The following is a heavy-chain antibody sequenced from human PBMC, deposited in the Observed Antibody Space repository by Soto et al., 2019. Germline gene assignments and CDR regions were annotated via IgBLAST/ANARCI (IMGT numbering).Heavy chain of an antibody. V-gene: IGHV4-39*01. CDR3: ARRGAAHTLGAFDI. D-gene: IGHD6-6*01. Sequence: QLQLQESGPGLVKPSETLSLTCTVSGGSISSSSYYWGWIRQPPGKGLEWIGSIYYSGSTYYNPSLKSRVTISVDTSKNQFSLKLSSVTAADTAVYYCARRGAAHTLGAFDIWGQGTMVTVSS. CDR1: GGSISSSSYY. CDR2: IYYSGST. J-gene: IGHJ3*02.